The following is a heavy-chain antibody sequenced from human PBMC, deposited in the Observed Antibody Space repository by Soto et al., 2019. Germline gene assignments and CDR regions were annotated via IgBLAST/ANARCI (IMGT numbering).Heavy chain of an antibody. CDR3: ARAIAVAGTFDY. D-gene: IGHD6-19*01. J-gene: IGHJ4*02. CDR2: ISYDGSNK. CDR1: GFTFSSYA. Sequence: QVQQVESGGGVVQPGRSLRLSCAASGFTFSSYAMHWVRQAPGKGLEWVAVISYDGSNKYYADSVKGRFTISRDNSKNTLYLQMNSLRAEETAVYYCARAIAVAGTFDYWGQGTLVTVSS. V-gene: IGHV3-30-3*01.